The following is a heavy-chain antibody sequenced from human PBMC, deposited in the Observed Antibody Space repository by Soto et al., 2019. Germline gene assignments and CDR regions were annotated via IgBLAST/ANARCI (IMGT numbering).Heavy chain of an antibody. CDR1: GFTFSSYS. V-gene: IGHV3-48*02. CDR2: ISSSSSTI. J-gene: IGHJ5*02. CDR3: ARDRYMTTLIRNWFDP. Sequence: RLSCSASGFTFSSYSMNWVRQAPGKGLEWVSYISSSSSTIYYADSVKGRFNISRDNAKNSLYLQMNSLRDEDTAVYYCARDRYMTTLIRNWFDPWGQGTRFTLSS. D-gene: IGHD4-17*01.